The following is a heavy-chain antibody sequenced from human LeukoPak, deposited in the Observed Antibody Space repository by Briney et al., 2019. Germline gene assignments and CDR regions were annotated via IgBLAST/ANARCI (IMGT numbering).Heavy chain of an antibody. Sequence: SETLSLTCAVYGGTFSGYYWSWIRQPPGKGLEWIGEINHSGSTNYNPSLKSRVTISVDTSKNQFSLKLSSVTAADTAVYYCARGFPNYYDSSGYYYVTGWYFDLWGRGTLVTVSS. CDR1: GGTFSGYY. J-gene: IGHJ2*01. D-gene: IGHD3-22*01. V-gene: IGHV4-34*01. CDR2: INHSGST. CDR3: ARGFPNYYDSSGYYYVTGWYFDL.